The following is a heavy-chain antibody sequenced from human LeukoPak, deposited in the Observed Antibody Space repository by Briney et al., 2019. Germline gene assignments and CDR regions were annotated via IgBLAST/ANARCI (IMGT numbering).Heavy chain of an antibody. D-gene: IGHD6-19*01. CDR3: ARGPHGYSSGWPLDY. V-gene: IGHV1-69*01. Sequence: GSSVKVSCKASGGTFISYAISWVRQAPGQGLEWMGGIIPIFGTANYAQKFQGRVTITADESTSTAYMELSSLRSEDTAVYYCARGPHGYSSGWPLDYWGQGTLVTVSS. CDR2: IIPIFGTA. CDR1: GGTFISYA. J-gene: IGHJ4*02.